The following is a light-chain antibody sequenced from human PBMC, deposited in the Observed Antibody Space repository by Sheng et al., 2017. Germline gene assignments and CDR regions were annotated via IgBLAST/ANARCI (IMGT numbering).Light chain of an antibody. CDR3: YSYAGSYTWV. CDR2: DVS. V-gene: IGLV2-11*01. CDR1: NSDLGNYNY. Sequence: QSALTQPRSVSGSPGQSVTISCTGTNSDLGNYNYVSWYQQYPGKAPKVMIYDVSTRPSGVPDRFSGSKSGNTASLTISGLQAEDEADYYCYSYAGSYTWVFGGGTKLTVL. J-gene: IGLJ3*02.